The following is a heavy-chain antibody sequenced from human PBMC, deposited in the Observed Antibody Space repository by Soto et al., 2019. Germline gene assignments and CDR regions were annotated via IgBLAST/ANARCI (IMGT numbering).Heavy chain of an antibody. CDR3: AKDMVQRGYSYGGDC. Sequence: GGSLRLSCAASGFTFDDYAMHWVRQAPGKGLEWVSGISWNSGSIGYADSVKGRFTISRDNAKNSLYLQMNSLRAEDTALYYCAKDMVQRGYSYGGDCWGQGTLVTVSS. D-gene: IGHD5-18*01. CDR2: ISWNSGSI. CDR1: GFTFDDYA. V-gene: IGHV3-9*01. J-gene: IGHJ4*02.